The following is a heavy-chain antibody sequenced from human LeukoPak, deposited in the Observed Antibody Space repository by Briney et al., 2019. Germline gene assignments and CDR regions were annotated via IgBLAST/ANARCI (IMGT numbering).Heavy chain of an antibody. CDR1: GFTFSSYA. D-gene: IGHD6-13*01. J-gene: IGHJ4*02. CDR3: AKKRIAAAGKNDFDY. V-gene: IGHV3-23*01. Sequence: QAGGSLRLSCAASGFTFSSYAVSWVRQAPGKGLEWVSLISGSGSLTYYADSVKGRFTISRDNSKNTVYLQMNSLRAEDTAVYYCAKKRIAAAGKNDFDYWGQGTLATVSS. CDR2: ISGSGSLT.